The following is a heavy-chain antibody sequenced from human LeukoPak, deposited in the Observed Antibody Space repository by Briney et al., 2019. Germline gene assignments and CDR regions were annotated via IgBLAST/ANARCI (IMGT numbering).Heavy chain of an antibody. Sequence: SETPSLTCTVSGGSISSYYWSWIRQPAGKGLEWIGRIYTSGSTNYNPSLKSRVTMSVDTSKNQFSLKLSSVTAADTAVYYCAREEGYSSGWYDYFDYWGQGTLVTVSS. V-gene: IGHV4-4*07. J-gene: IGHJ4*02. D-gene: IGHD6-19*01. CDR2: IYTSGST. CDR3: AREEGYSSGWYDYFDY. CDR1: GGSISSYY.